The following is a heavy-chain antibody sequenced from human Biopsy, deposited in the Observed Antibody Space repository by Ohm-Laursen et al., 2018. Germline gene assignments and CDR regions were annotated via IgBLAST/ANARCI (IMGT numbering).Heavy chain of an antibody. D-gene: IGHD3-3*01. J-gene: IGHJ6*02. CDR3: ARTPIAIFSGGLVYRRRRHLQGMDV. V-gene: IGHV2-70*11. CDR2: IGWGGNT. CDR1: GLSLSARWLC. Sequence: TQTLTLTCVFHGLSLSARWLCVGWIRQPPGKALEWLARIGWGGNTDYSVSLKDRLTISKATTENQVVLTMTNTDPADTGTYFCARTPIAIFSGGLVYRRRRHLQGMDVWGQGTAVTVSS.